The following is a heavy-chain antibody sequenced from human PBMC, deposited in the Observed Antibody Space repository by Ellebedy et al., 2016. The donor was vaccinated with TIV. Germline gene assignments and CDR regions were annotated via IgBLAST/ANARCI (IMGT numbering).Heavy chain of an antibody. J-gene: IGHJ6*02. CDR2: ISFNNGNA. Sequence: ASVKVSCKASGYNLISYGISWVRQAPGQGLEWMGWISFNNGNANYAQNHQGRVTMTTDTTTSTVYMELRSLISDDTAVYYCARESYYESSGNQGGSYYYSGMDVWGQGTTVTVSS. CDR1: GYNLISYG. V-gene: IGHV1-18*01. CDR3: ARESYYESSGNQGGSYYYSGMDV. D-gene: IGHD3-22*01.